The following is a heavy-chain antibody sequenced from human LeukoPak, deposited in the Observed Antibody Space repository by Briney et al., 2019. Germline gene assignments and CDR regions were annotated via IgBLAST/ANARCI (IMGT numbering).Heavy chain of an antibody. CDR3: AREVGGQLDY. CDR2: IYYSGST. D-gene: IGHD6-13*01. CDR1: GGSISSYY. Sequence: PSETLSLTCTVSGGSISSYYWSWIRQPPGKGLEWIGYIYYSGSTNYNPSLKSRVTISVDTSKNQFSLKLSSVTAADTAVYYCAREVGGQLDYWGQGTLVTVSS. J-gene: IGHJ4*02. V-gene: IGHV4-59*01.